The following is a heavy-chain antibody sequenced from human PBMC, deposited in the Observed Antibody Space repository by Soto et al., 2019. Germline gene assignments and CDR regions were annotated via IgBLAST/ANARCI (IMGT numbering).Heavy chain of an antibody. Sequence: ASVKFSFKASGYTFTSYYMHWVRQAPGQGLEWMGIINPSGGSTSYAQKFQGRVTMTRDTSTSTVYMELSSLRSEDTAVYYCARVSTRPLSCFDYWGQGTLVTVSS. J-gene: IGHJ4*02. V-gene: IGHV1-46*01. CDR3: ARVSTRPLSCFDY. CDR2: INPSGGST. CDR1: GYTFTSYY. D-gene: IGHD2-2*01.